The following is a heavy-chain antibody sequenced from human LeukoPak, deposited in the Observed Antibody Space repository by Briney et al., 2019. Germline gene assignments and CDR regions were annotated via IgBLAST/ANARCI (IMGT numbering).Heavy chain of an antibody. Sequence: GASVKVSCKASGGTFSSYAISWVRQAPGQGLEWMGRIIPILGIANYAQKFQGRVTITADKSTSTAYMELSSLRSEDTAVYYCARGGGYGDYGSCVGYWGQGTLVTVSS. J-gene: IGHJ4*02. CDR2: IIPILGIA. V-gene: IGHV1-69*04. CDR3: ARGGGYGDYGSCVGY. D-gene: IGHD4-17*01. CDR1: GGTFSSYA.